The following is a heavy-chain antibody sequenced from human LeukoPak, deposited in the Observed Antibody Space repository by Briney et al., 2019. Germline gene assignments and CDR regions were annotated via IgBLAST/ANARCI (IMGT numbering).Heavy chain of an antibody. CDR1: GFPFSVYE. D-gene: IGHD6-19*01. V-gene: IGHV3-48*03. Sequence: PGGSLRLSCAVSGFPFSVYEINWVRQAPGKGLEWVSNIGSSGTTRYYADSVKGRFSISRDNAENSLYLQMNSLRVEDTGIYYCAPLAVASDFDYWGQGALVTVSS. CDR2: IGSSGTTR. CDR3: APLAVASDFDY. J-gene: IGHJ4*02.